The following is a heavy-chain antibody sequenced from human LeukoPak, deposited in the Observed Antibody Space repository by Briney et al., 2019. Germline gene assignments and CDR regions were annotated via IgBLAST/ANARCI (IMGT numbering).Heavy chain of an antibody. V-gene: IGHV4-30-2*01. Sequence: PSETLSLTCAVSGGSISSGGYSWSWIRQPPGKGLEWNGYIYHSGSTNYNPSLESRVTISVDTSKKQFSLKLFSVTAADTAVYYCARGYCSSTSCYVVDHWGQGTLVTVSS. CDR2: IYHSGST. J-gene: IGHJ4*02. D-gene: IGHD2-2*01. CDR1: GGSISSGGYS. CDR3: ARGYCSSTSCYVVDH.